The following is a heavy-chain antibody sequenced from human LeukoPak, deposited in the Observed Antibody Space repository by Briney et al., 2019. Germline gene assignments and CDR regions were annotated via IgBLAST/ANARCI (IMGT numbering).Heavy chain of an antibody. V-gene: IGHV3-7*01. D-gene: IGHD2-2*01. J-gene: IGHJ4*02. CDR3: ARQRYHDS. CDR2: IKQDGSEK. CDR1: GFTCSSYW. Sequence: QPGGSLRLSCATSGFTCSSYWMSWVRQAPGKGLEWVANIKQDGSEKNYLDSVKGRFTISRDNAKNSLYLQMNSLRAEDTAVYYCARQRYHDSWGQGTLVTVSS.